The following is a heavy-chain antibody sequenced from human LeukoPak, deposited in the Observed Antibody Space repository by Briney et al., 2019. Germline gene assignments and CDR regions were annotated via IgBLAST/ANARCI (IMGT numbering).Heavy chain of an antibody. CDR3: ARDKNGYSYGFYYYYGMDV. V-gene: IGHV4-39*07. J-gene: IGHJ6*02. CDR2: IYYSGST. Sequence: SETLSLTCTVSGGSISSSSYYWGWIRQPPGKGLEWIGSIYYSGSTYYNPSLKSRVTISVDTSKNQFSLKLSSVTAADTAVYYCARDKNGYSYGFYYYYGMDVWGQGTTVTVSS. D-gene: IGHD5-18*01. CDR1: GGSISSSSYY.